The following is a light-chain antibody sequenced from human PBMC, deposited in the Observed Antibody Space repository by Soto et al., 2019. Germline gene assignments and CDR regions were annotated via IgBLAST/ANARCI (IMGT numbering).Light chain of an antibody. CDR2: GTS. J-gene: IGKJ4*01. CDR1: QSVSSS. CDR3: QQYYQWPT. V-gene: IGKV3-15*01. Sequence: IVLTQSPATLSVSPGERATLSCRASQSVSSSLAWYQRKPGQAPRLLIYGTSTRATGIPDRTSGSGSGTEFTLTISSLQSEDFAFYYCQQYYQWPTFGGGTKVEIK.